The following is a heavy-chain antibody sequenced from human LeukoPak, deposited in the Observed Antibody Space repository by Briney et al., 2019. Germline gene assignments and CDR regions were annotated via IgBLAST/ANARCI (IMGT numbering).Heavy chain of an antibody. D-gene: IGHD5-12*01. CDR3: ARASGYHFGTDFDY. CDR2: INPNSGGT. J-gene: IGHJ4*02. Sequence: VASVKVSCKASGYTFTGYYMHWVRQAPGQGLEWMGWINPNSGGTNYEQKFQGRVTMTRDTSISTAYMDLSRLRSDDTAVYYCARASGYHFGTDFDYWGQGTLVTVSS. CDR1: GYTFTGYY. V-gene: IGHV1-2*02.